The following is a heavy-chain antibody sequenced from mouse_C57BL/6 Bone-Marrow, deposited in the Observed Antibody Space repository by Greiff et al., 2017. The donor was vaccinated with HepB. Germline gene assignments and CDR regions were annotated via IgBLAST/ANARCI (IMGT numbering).Heavy chain of an antibody. Sequence: QVQLQQPGAELVKPGASVKLSCKASGYTFTSYWMQWVKQRPGQGLEWIGEIDPSDSYTNYNQKFKGKATLTVDTSSRTAYMQRSSLTSEDSAVYYCARSPTTAEGYFDCWGQGTTLTVSS. CDR3: ARSPTTAEGYFDC. CDR2: IDPSDSYT. J-gene: IGHJ2*01. CDR1: GYTFTSYW. V-gene: IGHV1-50*01. D-gene: IGHD2-10*01.